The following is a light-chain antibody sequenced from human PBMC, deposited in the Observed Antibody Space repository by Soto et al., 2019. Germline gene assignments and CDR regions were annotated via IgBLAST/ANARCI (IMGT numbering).Light chain of an antibody. CDR1: KGIISN. CDR3: QQYYDWPRT. CDR2: GAS. J-gene: IGKJ1*01. V-gene: IGKV3-15*01. Sequence: DTVMTQSPVTLSGSPGERVTLSCRASKGIISNLAWYQQKRGQAPRVLIYGASTRATGVPDRFSGSGSGTEFTLTITSLQSEDSAIYYCQQYYDWPRTFGQGTNVEIK.